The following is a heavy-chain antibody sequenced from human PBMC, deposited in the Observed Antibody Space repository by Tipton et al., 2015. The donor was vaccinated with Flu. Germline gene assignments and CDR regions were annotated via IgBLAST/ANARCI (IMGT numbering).Heavy chain of an antibody. J-gene: IGHJ6*02. V-gene: IGHV3-20*04. CDR1: GFTFDDYG. CDR3: ARAGWHYYYGMDV. Sequence: QLVQSGGGLIQPGGSLRLSCAASGFTFDDYGMSWVRQAPGKGLEWVSGINWNGGSTGYADSVKGRFTISRDNAKNSLYLQMNSLRAEDTALYYCARAGWHYYYGMDVWGQGTTVTVSS. D-gene: IGHD5-24*01. CDR2: INWNGGST.